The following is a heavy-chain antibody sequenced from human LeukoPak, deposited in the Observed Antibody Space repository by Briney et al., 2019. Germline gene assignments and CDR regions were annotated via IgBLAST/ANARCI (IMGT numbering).Heavy chain of an antibody. D-gene: IGHD1-14*01. J-gene: IGHJ4*02. CDR3: ARDAMHTTSDS. Sequence: GGSLRLSCVASGFTFRNYWMRWVRQAPGKGREWVATINQDESEKDYVDSVRGRFTISRDNAKTSLYLQMNSLRADDTGLYYCARDAMHTTSDSWGQGTPVTVSS. CDR1: GFTFRNYW. CDR2: INQDESEK. V-gene: IGHV3-7*01.